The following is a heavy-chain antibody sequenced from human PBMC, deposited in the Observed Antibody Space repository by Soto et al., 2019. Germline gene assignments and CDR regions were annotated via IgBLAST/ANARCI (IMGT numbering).Heavy chain of an antibody. CDR1: GFSLSTSGVG. J-gene: IGHJ4*02. CDR3: AHAYDVMVYVLRDWGYFDY. CDR2: IYWNDDK. V-gene: IGHV2-5*01. Sequence: SGPTLVNPTQTLTLTCTFSGFSLSTSGVGVGWIRQPPGKALEWLALIYWNDDKRYSPSLKSRLTITKDTSKNQVVLTMTNMDPVDTATYYCAHAYDVMVYVLRDWGYFDYCCQGPLVTVSS. D-gene: IGHD2-8*01.